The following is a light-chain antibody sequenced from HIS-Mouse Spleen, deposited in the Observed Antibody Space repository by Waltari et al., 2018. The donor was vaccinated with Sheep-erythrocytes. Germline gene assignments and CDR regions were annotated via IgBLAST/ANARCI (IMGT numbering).Light chain of an antibody. CDR1: SSAVGCYNL. CDR3: CSYAGSSTPWV. J-gene: IGLJ3*02. Sequence: QSALTQPASVSGSPGQSITISCPGPSSAVGCYNLVSWYQQHPGKAPKLMIYEGSKRPSGVSNRFSGSKSGNTASLTISGLQAEDEADYYCCSYAGSSTPWVFGGGTKLTVL. CDR2: EGS. V-gene: IGLV2-23*01.